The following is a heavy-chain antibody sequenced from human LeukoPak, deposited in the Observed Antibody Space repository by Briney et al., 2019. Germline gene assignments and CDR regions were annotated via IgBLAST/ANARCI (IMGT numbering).Heavy chain of an antibody. CDR2: MNPNSGST. CDR3: ARSPILTDYYYFYYYMDV. CDR1: GYTFSNYN. D-gene: IGHD3-9*01. J-gene: IGHJ6*03. V-gene: IGHV1-8*01. Sequence: ASVKVSCKASGYTFSNYNINWVRQATGQGLEWVGWMNPNSGSTVFAQRFQGRITLTRNTAINTAYMELSSLRSDDTAVYFCARSPILTDYYYFYYYMDVWGKGTTVTISS.